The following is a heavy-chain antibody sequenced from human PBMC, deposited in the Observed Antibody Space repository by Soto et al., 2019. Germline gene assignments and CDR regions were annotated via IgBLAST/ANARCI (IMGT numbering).Heavy chain of an antibody. D-gene: IGHD5-12*01. CDR2: ISSASGDT. Sequence: GASVKVSCKASGDTFTAYSLHCVRQAPGQGLEWMGWISSASGDTRYSQKFQGRLTLTRDTSASTTYMELGSLRSEDTAIYYCTRGGFSQYGMDVWGQGTTVTVSS. CDR3: TRGGFSQYGMDV. V-gene: IGHV1-3*01. J-gene: IGHJ6*02. CDR1: GDTFTAYS.